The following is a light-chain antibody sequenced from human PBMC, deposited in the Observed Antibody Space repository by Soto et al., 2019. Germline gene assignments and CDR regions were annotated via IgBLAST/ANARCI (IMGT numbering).Light chain of an antibody. Sequence: DIQLTQSPSFLSASVGDRVTITCRASQAISSYLDWYQQKPGKGPKLLIHAASTLQSGVPLRFSGSGSGTEFTLTSSSLQPEDFETYYCLQLNSYPLTFGGGTEVEIK. CDR2: AAS. V-gene: IGKV1-9*01. J-gene: IGKJ4*01. CDR1: QAISSY. CDR3: LQLNSYPLT.